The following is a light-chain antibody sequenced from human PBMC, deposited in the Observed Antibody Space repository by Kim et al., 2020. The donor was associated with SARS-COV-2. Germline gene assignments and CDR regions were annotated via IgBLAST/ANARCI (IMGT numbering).Light chain of an antibody. CDR2: AAS. CDR1: HGISNY. V-gene: IGKV1-27*01. CDR3: QKCSGAPWT. Sequence: ASVVDICTFTGRASHGISNYLAWYKQKPGKAPKLLFYAASSLQSGVPSRFSGSGSGTDFTLTINSLQPEDVATYYCQKCSGAPWTFGQGTKVEIK. J-gene: IGKJ1*01.